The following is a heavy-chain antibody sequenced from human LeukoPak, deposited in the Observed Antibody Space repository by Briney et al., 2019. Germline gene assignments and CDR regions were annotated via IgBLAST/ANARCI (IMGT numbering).Heavy chain of an antibody. J-gene: IGHJ4*02. Sequence: SQTLSLTCAISGDSVSSNSAAWNWIRQSPSRGLEWLGRTYYRSKWYNDYAVCVKSRITINPDTSKHPFSLQLNSVTPEDTAVYYCARELRSDRSSWYLGGRRLDFDYWGQGTLVTVSS. CDR1: GDSVSSNSAA. CDR2: TYYRSKWYN. V-gene: IGHV6-1*01. CDR3: ARELRSDRSSWYLGGRRLDFDY. D-gene: IGHD6-13*01.